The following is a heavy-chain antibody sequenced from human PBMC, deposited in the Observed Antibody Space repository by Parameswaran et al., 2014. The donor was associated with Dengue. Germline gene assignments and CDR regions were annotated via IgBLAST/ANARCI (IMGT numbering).Heavy chain of an antibody. CDR3: AKDRGPASRITMVRGVYQ. V-gene: IGHV3-30*18. D-gene: IGHD3-10*01. Sequence: WIRQPPGKGLEWVAVISYDGSNKYYADSVKGRFTISRDNSKNTLYLQMNSLRAEDTAVYYCAKDRGPASRITMVRGVYQWGQGTLVTVSS. J-gene: IGHJ4*02. CDR2: ISYDGSNK.